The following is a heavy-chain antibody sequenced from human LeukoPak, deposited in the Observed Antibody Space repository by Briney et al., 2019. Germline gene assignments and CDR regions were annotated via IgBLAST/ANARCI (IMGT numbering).Heavy chain of an antibody. CDR3: ASPAHTSIAAAGTFDY. V-gene: IGHV1-69*05. J-gene: IGHJ4*02. CDR2: IIPIFGTA. D-gene: IGHD6-13*01. Sequence: SVKVSCKVSGGTFSSYAISWVRQAPGQGLEWMGGIIPIFGTANYAQKFQGRVTITTDESTSTAYMELSSLRSEDTAVYYCASPAHTSIAAAGTFDYWGQGTLVTVSS. CDR1: GGTFSSYA.